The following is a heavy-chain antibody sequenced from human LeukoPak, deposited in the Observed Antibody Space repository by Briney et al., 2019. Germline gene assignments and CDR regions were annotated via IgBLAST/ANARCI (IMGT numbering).Heavy chain of an antibody. V-gene: IGHV3-11*06. Sequence: TSGGSLRLSCAASGFTFSDYYMSWIRQAPGKGLEWVSYISSSSSYTNYADSVKGRFTISRDNAKNSLYLQMNSLRAEDTGVYYCARGPEVWNAADNWFTPGGQGTRVTASS. CDR2: ISSSSSYT. J-gene: IGHJ5*02. D-gene: IGHD1-1*01. CDR3: ARGPEVWNAADNWFTP. CDR1: GFTFSDYY.